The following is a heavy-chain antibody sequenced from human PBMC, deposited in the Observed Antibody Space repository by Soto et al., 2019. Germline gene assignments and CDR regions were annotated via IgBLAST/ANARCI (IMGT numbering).Heavy chain of an antibody. CDR3: ARGDSCGLNFDY. J-gene: IGHJ4*02. V-gene: IGHV3-33*01. Sequence: QVQLVESGGGVVQPGRSLRLSCAASGFTFSSYGIHWIRQARGKGLEWVAVIWYDGSNKYYADSVKGRFTISRDNSKNTLYLQMNSLRAEDTAVYYCARGDSCGLNFDYWGQGTLVTVSS. CDR2: IWYDGSNK. CDR1: GFTFSSYG. D-gene: IGHD3-22*01.